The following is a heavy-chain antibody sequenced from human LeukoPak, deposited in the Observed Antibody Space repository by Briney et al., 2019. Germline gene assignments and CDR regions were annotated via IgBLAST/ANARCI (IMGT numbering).Heavy chain of an antibody. Sequence: SETLSLTCTVSGGSIGDSSYYWGWIRQPPGKGLEWIGSIYYSGSTYYNPSLKSPVTIPVDTSKNQFSLKLNSVTAADTAVYYCARMRVGPTYYFDYWGQGTLVTVSS. J-gene: IGHJ4*02. CDR1: GGSIGDSSYY. CDR3: ARMRVGPTYYFDY. CDR2: IYYSGST. V-gene: IGHV4-39*01. D-gene: IGHD1-26*01.